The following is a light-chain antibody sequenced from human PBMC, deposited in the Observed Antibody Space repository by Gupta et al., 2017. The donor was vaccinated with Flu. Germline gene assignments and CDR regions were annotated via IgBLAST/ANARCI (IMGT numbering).Light chain of an antibody. CDR2: VNS. J-gene: IGLJ3*02. Sequence: QSVLTQPPSVSEAPGQRFTISCTGSSSNIGAGSYVHWYQQLPGTAPKLLIYVNSNRPSGVPDRVSGSKSGTSASLAITGLQAEDEADYYCQSYDSSLSAWVFGGGTKLTVL. CDR1: SSNIGAGSY. CDR3: QSYDSSLSAWV. V-gene: IGLV1-40*01.